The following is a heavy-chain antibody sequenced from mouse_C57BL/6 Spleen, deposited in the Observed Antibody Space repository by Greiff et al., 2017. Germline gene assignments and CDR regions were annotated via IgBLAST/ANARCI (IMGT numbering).Heavy chain of an antibody. Sequence: VQLQQPGAELVKPGASVKMSCKASGYTFTSYWITWVKQRPGQGLEWIGDIYPGSGSTNYNEKFKSKATLTVDTSSSTAYMQLSSLTSEDSAVYYCARSRGSSYWFAYWGQGTLVTVSA. J-gene: IGHJ3*01. D-gene: IGHD1-1*01. CDR2: IYPGSGST. V-gene: IGHV1-55*01. CDR1: GYTFTSYW. CDR3: ARSRGSSYWFAY.